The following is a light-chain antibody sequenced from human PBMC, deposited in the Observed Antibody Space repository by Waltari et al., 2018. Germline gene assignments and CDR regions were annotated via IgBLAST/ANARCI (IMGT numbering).Light chain of an antibody. J-gene: IGKJ1*01. CDR1: QSVTRA. CDR3: QHYLRLPVT. Sequence: EIVLTQSPGTLSLSPGESAPLSCRTSQSVTRALAWYQQKPGQAPRLLIYGASNRATGIPDRFRGSGAGTDFSLTISSLEPEDFAVYYCQHYLRLPVTFGQGTKVEVK. V-gene: IGKV3-20*01. CDR2: GAS.